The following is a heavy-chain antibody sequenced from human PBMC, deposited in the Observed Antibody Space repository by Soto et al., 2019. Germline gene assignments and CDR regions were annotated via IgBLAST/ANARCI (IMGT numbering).Heavy chain of an antibody. J-gene: IGHJ4*02. V-gene: IGHV3-74*03. Sequence: GSLRLSCLASGFTFSRYWMHWVRQAPGKGLVWVSRINTDKSTLTYADSVKGRFTISRDNSKNTLYLQMNSLRAEDTAVYYCAIIAAAGKIGDYWGQGTLVTVSS. CDR1: GFTFSRYW. D-gene: IGHD6-13*01. CDR3: AIIAAAGKIGDY. CDR2: INTDKSTL.